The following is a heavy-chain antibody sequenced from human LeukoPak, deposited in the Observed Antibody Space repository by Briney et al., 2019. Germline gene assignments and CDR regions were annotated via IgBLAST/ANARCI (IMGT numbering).Heavy chain of an antibody. CDR3: ARARKGGSSGYYYVTDYDY. V-gene: IGHV4-61*01. CDR1: GGSISSSSYY. CDR2: IYYSGST. J-gene: IGHJ4*02. D-gene: IGHD3-22*01. Sequence: SETLSLTCTVSGGSISSSSYYWSWIRQPPGKGLEWIGYIYYSGSTNYNPSLKSRVTISVDTSKNQFSLKLSSVTAADTAVYYCARARKGGSSGYYYVTDYDYWGQGTLVTVSS.